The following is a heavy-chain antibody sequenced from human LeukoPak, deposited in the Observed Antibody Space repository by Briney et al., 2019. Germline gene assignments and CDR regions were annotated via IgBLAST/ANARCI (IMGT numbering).Heavy chain of an antibody. CDR3: AKQGAARQDYYMDV. D-gene: IGHD5-18*01. V-gene: IGHV1-69*06. CDR1: GGSFSSYA. J-gene: IGHJ6*03. Sequence: ASVKVSCKASGGSFSSYAISWVRQAPGRGLEWMGRIIPIFGTANYAQKFQGRVTITADIVSSTAYMEVNSLTSEDTAAYFCAKQGAARQDYYMDVWGNGTTVIVSS. CDR2: IIPIFGTA.